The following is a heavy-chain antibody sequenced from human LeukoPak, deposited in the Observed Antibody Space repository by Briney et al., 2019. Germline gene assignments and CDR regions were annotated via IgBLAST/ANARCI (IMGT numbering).Heavy chain of an antibody. CDR2: ISSSSSYI. CDR1: GFTFSSYS. D-gene: IGHD4-17*01. CDR3: ARDRVYGDSFDY. Sequence: GGSLRLSCAASGFTFSSYSMNWVRQAPGKGLEWVSSISSSSSYIYYADSVKGRFTISRDNAKNSLYLQMNSLRAEDTAVYYCARDRVYGDSFDYRGQGTLVTVSS. V-gene: IGHV3-21*01. J-gene: IGHJ4*02.